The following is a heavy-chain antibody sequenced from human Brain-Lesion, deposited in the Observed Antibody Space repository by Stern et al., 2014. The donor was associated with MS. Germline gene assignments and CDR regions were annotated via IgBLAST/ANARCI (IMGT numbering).Heavy chain of an antibody. CDR3: ARGRVVPGFQYYATDV. D-gene: IGHD2-2*01. CDR2: IFNSGST. Sequence: QVQLVQSGPGLVKPSQTLSLSCTVSGGSISSGGYYWSWIRQPAGKGLEWIGRIFNSGSTRYKPSLKGRVTISIATSKNQFSLRLNSMTAADTAVYYCARGRVVPGFQYYATDVWGQGTTVIVSS. V-gene: IGHV4-61*02. J-gene: IGHJ6*02. CDR1: GGSISSGGYY.